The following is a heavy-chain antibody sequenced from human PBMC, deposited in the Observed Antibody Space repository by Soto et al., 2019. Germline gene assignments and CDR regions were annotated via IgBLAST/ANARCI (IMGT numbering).Heavy chain of an antibody. J-gene: IGHJ4*02. CDR1: GGSFSGYY. V-gene: IGHV4-34*01. CDR2: INHSGST. CDR3: ARLYDSSGYYLHPFDY. D-gene: IGHD3-22*01. Sequence: SETLSLTCAVYGGSFSGYYWSWIRQPPGKGLEWIGEINHSGSTNYNPSLKSRVTISVDTSKNQFSLKLSSVTAADTAVYYCARLYDSSGYYLHPFDYWGQGTLVTVSS.